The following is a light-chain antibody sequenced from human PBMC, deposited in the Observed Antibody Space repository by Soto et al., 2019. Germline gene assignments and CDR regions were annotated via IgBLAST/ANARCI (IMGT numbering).Light chain of an antibody. V-gene: IGKV1-33*01. J-gene: IGKJ4*01. Sequence: DIQMTQSPSALSASVGDRVTITCQASHDIGNYLNWYQQKPGTAPALLIYDAYTLERGVPSRFSGSGFGTDFSFTINXLXPEDIATYYCQQYDNMPLTFGGGTKLEIK. CDR3: QQYDNMPLT. CDR2: DAY. CDR1: HDIGNY.